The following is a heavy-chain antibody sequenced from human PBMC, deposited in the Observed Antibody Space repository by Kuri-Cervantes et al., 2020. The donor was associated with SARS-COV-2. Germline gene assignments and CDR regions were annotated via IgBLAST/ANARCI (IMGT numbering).Heavy chain of an antibody. J-gene: IGHJ4*02. D-gene: IGHD3-16*01. CDR3: ARGRSFVGN. CDR1: GGSFSGYY. CDR2: INHSGST. V-gene: IGHV4-34*01. Sequence: SETLSLTCAVYGGSFSGYYWSWIRQPPGKGLEWIGEINHSGSTNYNPSLKSRVTISVDTSKNQFSLKLSSVTVADTAVYYCARGRSFVGNWGQGTLVTVSS.